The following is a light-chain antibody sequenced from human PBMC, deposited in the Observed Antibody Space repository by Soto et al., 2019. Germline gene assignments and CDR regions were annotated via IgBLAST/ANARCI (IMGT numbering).Light chain of an antibody. J-gene: IGKJ1*01. Sequence: DIQMTRSPSTLSSSVADRVPITCRASQTISSWLAWYQQKPGKAPKLLIYDASSLKSGVPSRFSGSGSGTDFTLTISRLEPEDFAVYYCQQYGSSPRAFGQGTKVDI. CDR3: QQYGSSPRA. V-gene: IGKV1-5*01. CDR1: QTISSW. CDR2: DAS.